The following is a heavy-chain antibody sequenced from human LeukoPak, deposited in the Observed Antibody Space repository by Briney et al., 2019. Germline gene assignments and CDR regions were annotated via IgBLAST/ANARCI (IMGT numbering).Heavy chain of an antibody. J-gene: IGHJ4*02. D-gene: IGHD2-15*01. Sequence: PGRSLRLSCAASGFTFDDYAMHWVRQPPGKGLEWVSGISSNSDDIGYADSVKGRFTISRDSAKKSLYLQMNSLRAEDTALYYCAKDRYCTSSSCPIDYWGRGTLVTVSS. V-gene: IGHV3-9*01. CDR2: ISSNSDDI. CDR1: GFTFDDYA. CDR3: AKDRYCTSSSCPIDY.